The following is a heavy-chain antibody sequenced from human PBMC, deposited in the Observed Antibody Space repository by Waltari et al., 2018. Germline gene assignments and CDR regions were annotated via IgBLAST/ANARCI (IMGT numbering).Heavy chain of an antibody. CDR3: ARPADGSSWYDAFDI. CDR1: GGSISSYY. Sequence: QVQLQESGPGLVKPSETLSLTCTVSGGSISSYYWSWIRQPAGKGLEWIGRIYHSGSTYYNPSLKSRVTISVDTSKNQFSLKLSSVTAADTAVYYCARPADGSSWYDAFDIWGQGTMVTVSS. D-gene: IGHD6-13*01. J-gene: IGHJ3*02. CDR2: IYHSGST. V-gene: IGHV4-4*07.